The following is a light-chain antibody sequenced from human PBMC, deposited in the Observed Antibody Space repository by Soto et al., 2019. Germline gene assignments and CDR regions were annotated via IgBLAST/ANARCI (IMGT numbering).Light chain of an antibody. Sequence: QSVLTQPASVSGYPGQSITISCTGTSSDSGSYNLVSWYQHHPGKAPKLLIYEVSNRPSGVSNRFSGSKSGNTASLTISGLQAEDEADYYCSSYTSSSTRVFGSATKLTVL. CDR2: EVS. CDR3: SSYTSSSTRV. V-gene: IGLV2-14*02. J-gene: IGLJ1*01. CDR1: SSDSGSYNL.